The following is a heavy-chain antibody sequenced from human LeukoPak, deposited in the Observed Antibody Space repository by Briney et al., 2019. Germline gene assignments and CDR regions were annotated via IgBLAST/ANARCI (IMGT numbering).Heavy chain of an antibody. D-gene: IGHD1-14*01. V-gene: IGHV3-30*02. CDR1: GFTFSSYG. CDR2: IRYDGSNK. J-gene: IGHJ4*02. CDR3: AKDPDPPGNDFDY. Sequence: GGSLRLSCAASGFTFSSYGMHWVRQAPGKGLEWVAFIRYDGSNKYYADSVKGRFTISRDNSKNTLYLQMDSLRAEDTAVYYCAKDPDPPGNDFDYWGQGTLVTVSS.